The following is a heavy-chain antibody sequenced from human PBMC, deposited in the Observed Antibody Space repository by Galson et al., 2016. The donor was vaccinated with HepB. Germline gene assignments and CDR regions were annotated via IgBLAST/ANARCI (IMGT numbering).Heavy chain of an antibody. V-gene: IGHV3-43*01. Sequence: SLRLSCASSGFTFDDYVLHWVRQAPGTGLEWVSLISWVGGGTFFAVSVKGRFTISRDNSKNSLFLQMDSLRTEDTAFYYCATISTGDYYFNYCGHVTLVTVSS. CDR3: ATISTGDYYFNY. CDR2: ISWVGGGT. D-gene: IGHD4-17*01. CDR1: GFTFDDYV. J-gene: IGHJ4*01.